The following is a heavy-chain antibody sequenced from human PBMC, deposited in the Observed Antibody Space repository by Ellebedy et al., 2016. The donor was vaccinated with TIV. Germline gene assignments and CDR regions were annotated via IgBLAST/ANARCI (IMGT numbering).Heavy chain of an antibody. CDR3: ARDLWFDP. Sequence: GESLKISXAASGFTFSSYWMSWVRQAPGKGLEWVANIKQDGSEKYYVDSVKGRFTISRDNAKNSLYLQMNSLRAEDTAVYYCARDLWFDPWGQGTLVTVSS. CDR2: IKQDGSEK. J-gene: IGHJ5*02. V-gene: IGHV3-7*01. CDR1: GFTFSSYW.